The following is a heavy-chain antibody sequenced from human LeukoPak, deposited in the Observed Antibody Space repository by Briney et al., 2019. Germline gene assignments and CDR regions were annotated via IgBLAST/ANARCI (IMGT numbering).Heavy chain of an antibody. CDR3: TLTYCDDGSCYSGGFDY. J-gene: IGHJ4*02. V-gene: IGHV3-11*01. CDR2: ISSSGSTI. D-gene: IGHD2-15*01. CDR1: GFTFSDYY. Sequence: GGSLRLSCAASGFTFSDYYMSWIRQAPGKGLEWVSYISSSGSTIYYTDSVRGRFTISRDNAKNSLYLQMNSLRAEDTAVYYCTLTYCDDGSCYSGGFDYWGQGTLVTVSS.